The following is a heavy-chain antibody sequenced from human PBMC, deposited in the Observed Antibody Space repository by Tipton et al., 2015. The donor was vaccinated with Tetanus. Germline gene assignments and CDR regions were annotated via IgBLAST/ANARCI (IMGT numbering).Heavy chain of an antibody. Sequence: SLRLSCAASGFTFSSYAMSWVRQAPGKGPEWVSAISGSGGSTYHADSVKGRFTISRDNSRNTLYLQMKSLRAEDTAVYYCAKDLHWYGMDVWGQGTKVTVSS. CDR3: AKDLHWYGMDV. J-gene: IGHJ6*02. D-gene: IGHD3/OR15-3a*01. CDR1: GFTFSSYA. CDR2: ISGSGGST. V-gene: IGHV3-23*01.